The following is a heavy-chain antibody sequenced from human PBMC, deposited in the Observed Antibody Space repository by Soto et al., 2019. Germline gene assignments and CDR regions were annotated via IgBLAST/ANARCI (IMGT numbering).Heavy chain of an antibody. CDR3: ARDLAYCAAGSCYAKWGS. D-gene: IGHD2-15*01. CDR1: GGSISSDDYF. J-gene: IGHJ5*02. Sequence: PSETLSLTCTVSGGSISSDDYFWSWIRQPPGKGLEWIGFIYYSGTYYNPSLASRTTISVDTSKNQSSLELSSVTAADTAVYYCARDLAYCAAGSCYAKWGSWGQGTLVTVSS. V-gene: IGHV4-30-4*01. CDR2: IYYSGT.